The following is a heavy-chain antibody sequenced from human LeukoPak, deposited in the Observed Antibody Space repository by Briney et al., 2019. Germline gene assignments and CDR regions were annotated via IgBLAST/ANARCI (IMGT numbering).Heavy chain of an antibody. D-gene: IGHD3-22*01. V-gene: IGHV1-2*02. CDR1: GYTFTGYY. CDR2: INPNSGGT. CDR3: ARDLDDSSGYYYAFDI. J-gene: IGHJ3*02. Sequence: GASVKVSCKASGYTFTGYYMHWVRQAPGQGLEWMGWINPNSGGTNYAQKFQGRVTMTRDTSISTAYMELSRLRSDDTAVYYCARDLDDSSGYYYAFDIWGQGTTVTVSS.